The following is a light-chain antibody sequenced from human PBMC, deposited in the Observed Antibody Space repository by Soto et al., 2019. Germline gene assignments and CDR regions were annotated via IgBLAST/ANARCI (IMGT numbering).Light chain of an antibody. CDR3: CSNTGSYTLV. Sequence: QSALTQPRSVSGSPGQSVAISCTGTISDVGGYNYVSWYQQHPGKAPKLMIYDVSKRPSGVPNRFSGSKSGNTASLTITGLQSEDEADYYCCSNTGSYTLVFGGGTKLTVL. V-gene: IGLV2-11*01. J-gene: IGLJ2*01. CDR2: DVS. CDR1: ISDVGGYNY.